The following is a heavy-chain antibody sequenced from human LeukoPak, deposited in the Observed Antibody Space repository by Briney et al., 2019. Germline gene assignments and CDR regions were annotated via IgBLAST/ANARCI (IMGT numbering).Heavy chain of an antibody. Sequence: GGSLRLSCAASGFPFSSYSMNWVRRDPGKGLEWVSSISSSISYIYYADSVKGRFTISRDNAKNSLYLQMNSLRAEDTAVYYCARGPSMEGFLEWLSSGEFDYWGQGTLVTVSS. CDR1: GFPFSSYS. D-gene: IGHD3-3*01. J-gene: IGHJ4*02. CDR3: ARGPSMEGFLEWLSSGEFDY. CDR2: ISSSISYI. V-gene: IGHV3-21*01.